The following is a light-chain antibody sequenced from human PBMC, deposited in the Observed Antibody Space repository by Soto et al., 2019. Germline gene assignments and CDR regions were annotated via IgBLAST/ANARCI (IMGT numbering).Light chain of an antibody. CDR2: DAS. V-gene: IGKV3-11*01. CDR3: HQRSSWPRT. J-gene: IGKJ1*01. Sequence: EIVLTQSPATLSLSPGDRATLACRASQSVSTYLAWYQQKPGQAPRVVIYDASNRATGIPPRFSGSGSGTDFTLTISSLEPEDFALYYCHQRSSWPRTFGQGTKVEIK. CDR1: QSVSTY.